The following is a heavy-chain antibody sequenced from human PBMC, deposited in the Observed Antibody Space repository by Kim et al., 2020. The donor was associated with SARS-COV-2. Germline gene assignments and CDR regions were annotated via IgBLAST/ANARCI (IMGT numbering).Heavy chain of an antibody. CDR3: ARGRISDILTGYRYYFDY. CDR2: ISSSSSYI. Sequence: GGSLRLSCAASGFTFSSYSMNWVRQAPGKGLEWVSSISSSSSYIYYADSVKGRFTISRDNAKNSLYLQMNSLRAEDTAVYYCARGRISDILTGYRYYFDYWGQGTLVTVSS. D-gene: IGHD3-9*01. CDR1: GFTFSSYS. J-gene: IGHJ4*02. V-gene: IGHV3-21*01.